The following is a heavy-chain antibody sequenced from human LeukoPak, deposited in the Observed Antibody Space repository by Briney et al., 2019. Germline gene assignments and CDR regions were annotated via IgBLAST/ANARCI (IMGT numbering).Heavy chain of an antibody. CDR3: ARGPRAAADDY. CDR1: GDSISSTSYY. CDR2: IFYSGSA. Sequence: SETLSLTCIVSGDSISSTSYYWAWIRQPPGKGLEWIGMIFYSGSAYYTPSLRGRVTLSVDTSRNQFSLNLISVTAADTGVYFCARGPRAAADDYWGQGTLVTVSS. V-gene: IGHV4-39*01. D-gene: IGHD6-13*01. J-gene: IGHJ4*02.